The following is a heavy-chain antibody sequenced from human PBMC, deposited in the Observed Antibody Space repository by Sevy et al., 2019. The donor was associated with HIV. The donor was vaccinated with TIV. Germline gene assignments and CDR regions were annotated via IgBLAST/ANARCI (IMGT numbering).Heavy chain of an antibody. J-gene: IGHJ4*02. D-gene: IGHD6-13*01. CDR1: GFTFSSYA. CDR3: AKAGYSSSWFDY. V-gene: IGHV3-23*01. Sequence: GGSLRLSCAASGFTFSSYAMSWVRRAPGKGLEWVSDISGSGGSTDYADSVKGRFTISRDNSKNTLYLQMNSLRAEDTAVYYCAKAGYSSSWFDYWGQGTLVTVSS. CDR2: ISGSGGST.